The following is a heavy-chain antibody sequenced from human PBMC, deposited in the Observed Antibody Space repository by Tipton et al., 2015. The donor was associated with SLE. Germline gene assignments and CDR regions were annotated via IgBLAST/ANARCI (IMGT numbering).Heavy chain of an antibody. J-gene: IGHJ4*02. CDR1: GGSISSSSYY. Sequence: TLSLTCTVSGGSISSSSYYWGWIRKPPGKGLEWIGSMYYSGSTYYNPSLKSRVTISVETSKNQFSLKLSSVTAADTAVYYCARGDRGNYFDYWGQGTLGTVSS. V-gene: IGHV4-39*07. CDR3: ARGDRGNYFDY. CDR2: MYYSGST. D-gene: IGHD2-15*01.